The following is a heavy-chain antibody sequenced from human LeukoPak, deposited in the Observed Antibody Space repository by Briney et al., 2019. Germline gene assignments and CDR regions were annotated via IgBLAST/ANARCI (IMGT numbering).Heavy chain of an antibody. CDR2: IYSGGST. V-gene: IGHV3-53*01. J-gene: IGHJ3*02. CDR1: GFTVSSNY. Sequence: GGSLRLSCAASGFTVSSNYMSWVRQAPGKGLEWVSVIYSGGSTYYADSVKGRFTISRDNSKNTLYLQMNSLRAEDTAVYYCARQTWRPLRGAFDIWGQGTMVTVSS. D-gene: IGHD3-3*01. CDR3: ARQTWRPLRGAFDI.